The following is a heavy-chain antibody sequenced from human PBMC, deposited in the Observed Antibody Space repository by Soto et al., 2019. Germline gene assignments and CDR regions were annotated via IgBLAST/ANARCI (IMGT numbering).Heavy chain of an antibody. V-gene: IGHV1-18*04. D-gene: IGHD6-13*01. Sequence: ASVKVSCKASGYIFSDYYMHWVRQAPGQGFEWMGWINAKSGNTNYAQKLQGRVTMTTDTSTSTAYLELRSLRSDDTAVYYCARDDLGGSSSWYQYYGMDVWGQGTTVTVSS. CDR3: ARDDLGGSSSWYQYYGMDV. CDR2: INAKSGNT. J-gene: IGHJ6*02. CDR1: GYIFSDYY.